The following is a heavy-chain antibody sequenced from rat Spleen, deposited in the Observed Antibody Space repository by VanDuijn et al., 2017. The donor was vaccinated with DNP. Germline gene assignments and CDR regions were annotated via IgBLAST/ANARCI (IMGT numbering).Heavy chain of an antibody. CDR3: TRGAGSPYWSFDF. Sequence: EVQLVESGGGLVQPGRSMKLSCVAFGFTFNDYWMAWIRQVPGKGLEWLGAITGSGGGTYYSGSVKGRFTISRDNAKNTLYLQMNSLRSEDTATYYCTRGAGSPYWSFDFWGPGTVVTVSS. V-gene: IGHV5-31*01. CDR1: GFTFNDYW. D-gene: IGHD5-1*01. J-gene: IGHJ1*01. CDR2: ITGSGGGT.